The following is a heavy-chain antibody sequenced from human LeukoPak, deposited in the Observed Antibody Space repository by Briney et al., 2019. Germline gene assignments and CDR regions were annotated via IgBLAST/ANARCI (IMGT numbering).Heavy chain of an antibody. CDR3: ARDGGAAAGIDY. V-gene: IGHV3-30-3*01. J-gene: IGHJ4*02. D-gene: IGHD6-13*01. CDR2: ISYDGSNK. CDR1: GFTFSSYA. Sequence: QPGRSLRLSCAASGFTFSSYAMHWVRQAPGKGLEWVAVISYDGSNKYYADSVKGRFTISRDNSKNTLYLQMNSLRAEDTAVYYCARDGGAAAGIDYWGQGTLVTVSS.